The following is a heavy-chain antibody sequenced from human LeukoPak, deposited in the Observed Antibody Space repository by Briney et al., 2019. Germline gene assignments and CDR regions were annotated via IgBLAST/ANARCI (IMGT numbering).Heavy chain of an antibody. CDR1: GYTFTGYY. CDR3: ARDGLLWFGTPRFDP. J-gene: IGHJ5*02. Sequence: ASVNVSCKASGYTFTGYYMHWVRQAPGQGVEGMGWINPNSGGTNYAQKFQGRVTMTRDTSISTGYMELSRLRSDDTAVYYCARDGLLWFGTPRFDPWGQGTLVTVSS. V-gene: IGHV1-2*02. D-gene: IGHD3-10*01. CDR2: INPNSGGT.